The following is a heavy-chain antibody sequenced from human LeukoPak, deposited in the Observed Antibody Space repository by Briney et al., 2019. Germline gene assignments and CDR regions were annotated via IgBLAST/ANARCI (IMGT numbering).Heavy chain of an antibody. J-gene: IGHJ4*02. CDR1: GFTFSSYW. V-gene: IGHV3-74*01. Sequence: GESLRLSCAAPGFTFSSYWMHWVRQAPGKGLVWVSRINSDGSSTSYADSVKGRFTISRDNAKNTLYLQMNSLRAEDTAVYYCAQMGGYCSSTSCTDYWGQGTLVTVSS. D-gene: IGHD2-2*01. CDR3: AQMGGYCSSTSCTDY. CDR2: INSDGSST.